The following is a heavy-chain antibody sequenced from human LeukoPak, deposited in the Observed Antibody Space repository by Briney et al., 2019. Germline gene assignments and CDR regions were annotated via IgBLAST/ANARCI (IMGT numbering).Heavy chain of an antibody. J-gene: IGHJ5*02. V-gene: IGHV4-34*01. CDR3: ARGGWDIVVVPAAKGWFDP. CDR2: INHSGST. CDR1: GGSFSGYY. Sequence: PSETLPLTCAVYGGSFSGYYWSWIRQPPGKGLEWIGEINHSGSTNYNPSLKSRVTISVDTSKNQFSLKLSSVTAADTAVYYCARGGWDIVVVPAAKGWFDPWGQGTLVTVSS. D-gene: IGHD2-2*01.